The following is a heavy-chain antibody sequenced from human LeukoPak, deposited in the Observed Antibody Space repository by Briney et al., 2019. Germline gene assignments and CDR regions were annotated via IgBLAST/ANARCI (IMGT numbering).Heavy chain of an antibody. J-gene: IGHJ4*02. CDR3: ARDIAYGDYVFDY. D-gene: IGHD4-17*01. Sequence: SETLSLTCTVSGYFISTGYYWGWIRQSPGKGLEWIAIIYHSGNNYYNPSLKSRVTISVDTSKNQFSLKLSSVTAADTAVYYCARDIAYGDYVFDYWGQGTLVTVSS. CDR1: GYFISTGYY. CDR2: IYHSGNN. V-gene: IGHV4-38-2*02.